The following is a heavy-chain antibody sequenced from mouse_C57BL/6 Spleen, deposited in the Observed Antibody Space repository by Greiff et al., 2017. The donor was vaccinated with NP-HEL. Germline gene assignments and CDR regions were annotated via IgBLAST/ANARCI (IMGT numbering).Heavy chain of an antibody. CDR3: AREGLGLRPWFAY. CDR1: GYTFTDYN. CDR2: INPNNGGT. V-gene: IGHV1-18*01. Sequence: VQLKQSGPELVKPGASVKIPCKASGYTFTDYNMDWVKQSHGKSLEWIGDINPNNGGTIYNQKFKGKATLTVDKSSSTAYMELRSLTSEDTAVYYCAREGLGLRPWFAYWGQGTLVTVSA. J-gene: IGHJ3*01. D-gene: IGHD2-4*01.